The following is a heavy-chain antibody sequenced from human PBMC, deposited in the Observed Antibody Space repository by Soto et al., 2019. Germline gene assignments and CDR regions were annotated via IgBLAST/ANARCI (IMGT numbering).Heavy chain of an antibody. V-gene: IGHV1-69*06. CDR1: GGTFSSYA. CDR2: IIPIFGTA. D-gene: IGHD4-17*01. CDR3: ARVKSTVTTPYYYYGMNV. J-gene: IGHJ6*02. Sequence: SVKVSCKASGGTFSSYAISWVRQAPGQGLEWMGGIIPIFGTANYAQKFQGRVTITADKSTSTAYMELSSLRSEDTAVYYCARVKSTVTTPYYYYGMNVWGQGTTVTVSS.